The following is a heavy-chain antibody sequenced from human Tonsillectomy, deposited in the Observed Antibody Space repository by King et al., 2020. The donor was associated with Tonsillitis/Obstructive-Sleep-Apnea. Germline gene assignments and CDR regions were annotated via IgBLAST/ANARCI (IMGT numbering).Heavy chain of an antibody. D-gene: IGHD6-19*01. CDR3: ARPREAGRDDAFDI. V-gene: IGHV4-34*01. Sequence: VQLQQWGAGLLKPSETLSLTCAVYGGSFSAYDWSWIRQPPGKGLELVGEINQSRSTNYSPSLKSRVTISVETSKNQFSLQLSSVTAADTAVYYCARPREAGRDDAFDIWGQGTMVTVSS. CDR1: GGSFSAYD. J-gene: IGHJ3*02. CDR2: INQSRST.